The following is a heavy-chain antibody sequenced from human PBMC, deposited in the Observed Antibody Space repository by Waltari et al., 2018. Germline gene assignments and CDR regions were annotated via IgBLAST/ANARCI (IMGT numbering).Heavy chain of an antibody. D-gene: IGHD3-3*01. CDR3: ARAREQNYDFWNGYSFYFDH. V-gene: IGHV3-11*01. J-gene: IGHJ4*02. CDR2: KSSRDNII. CDR1: GFSFSDYY. Sequence: QVQLVESGGGLVNPGGSLRLSCAASGFSFSDYYMTWIRQAPGKGLEWIAYKSSRDNIIYHADSVKGRFTISRDNAKNSLFLQMKSLRAEDTAVYYCARAREQNYDFWNGYSFYFDHWGQGALVTVSS.